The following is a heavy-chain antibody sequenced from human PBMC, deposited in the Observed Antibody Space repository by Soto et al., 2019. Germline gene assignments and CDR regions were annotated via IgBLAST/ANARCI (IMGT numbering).Heavy chain of an antibody. Sequence: EVQLVESGGGLVKPGGSLRLSCAASGFTFSSYSMNWVRQAPGKGLEWVSSISSSSSYIYYADSVKGRFTISRDNAKNSLYLQMNSLRAEDTAVYYCARDPFSSWKYYFDYWGQGTLVTVSS. CDR1: GFTFSSYS. V-gene: IGHV3-21*01. J-gene: IGHJ4*02. D-gene: IGHD6-13*01. CDR3: ARDPFSSWKYYFDY. CDR2: ISSSSSYI.